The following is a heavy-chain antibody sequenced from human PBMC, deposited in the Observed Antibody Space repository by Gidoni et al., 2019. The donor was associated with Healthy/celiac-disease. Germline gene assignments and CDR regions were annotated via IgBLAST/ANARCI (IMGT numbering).Heavy chain of an antibody. J-gene: IGHJ6*02. CDR1: GGPISSYY. CDR3: ARGAYYYYYYGMDV. V-gene: IGHV4-59*01. Sequence: QVQLQESGQGLVKPSETLSLTCTGPGGPISSYYWRWIRQPPGKGLEWSGYIYYSGSTNYNPSLKSRVTISVDTSKNQFSLKLSSVTAADTAVYYCARGAYYYYYYGMDVWGQGTTVTVSS. CDR2: IYYSGST.